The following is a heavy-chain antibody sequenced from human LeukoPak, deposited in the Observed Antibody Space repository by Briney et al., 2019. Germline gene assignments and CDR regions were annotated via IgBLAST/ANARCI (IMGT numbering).Heavy chain of an antibody. CDR3: ARWDIVVVPAAIRGAFDI. V-gene: IGHV1-69*13. J-gene: IGHJ3*02. D-gene: IGHD2-2*02. Sequence: ASVKVSCKASGGTFSSYAISWVRQAPGQGLEWMGGIIPIFGTANYAQKFQGRVTITADESTSTAYMELSSLRSEDTAVYYCARWDIVVVPAAIRGAFDIWGQGTMVTVSS. CDR2: IIPIFGTA. CDR1: GGTFSSYA.